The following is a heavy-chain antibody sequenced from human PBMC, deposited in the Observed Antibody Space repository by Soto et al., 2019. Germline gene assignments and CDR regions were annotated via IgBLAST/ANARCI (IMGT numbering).Heavy chain of an antibody. V-gene: IGHV3-73*01. Sequence: VRLSCAASGFTFSGSAIHWVRQASGKGLEWVARIRTKSNGYATTYAASVKGRFTISRDDSKNMAYLQMNGLKTEDTAMYYCSRVEYVTSSPIGWGQGTLVTVSS. CDR1: GFTFSGSA. CDR3: SRVEYVTSSPIG. J-gene: IGHJ4*02. D-gene: IGHD6-6*01. CDR2: IRTKSNGYAT.